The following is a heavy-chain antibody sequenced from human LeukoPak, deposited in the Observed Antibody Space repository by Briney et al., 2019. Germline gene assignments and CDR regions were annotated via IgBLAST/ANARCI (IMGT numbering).Heavy chain of an antibody. Sequence: GGSLRLSCAASGFTLTNAWMNWVRQAPGKGLEWVSYISSSGSTIYYADSVKGRFTITRDNAKNSLYLQMNSLRAEDTAVYYCAELGITMIGGVWGKGTTVTISS. CDR1: GFTLTNAW. CDR2: ISSSGSTI. CDR3: AELGITMIGGV. V-gene: IGHV3-48*04. D-gene: IGHD3-10*02. J-gene: IGHJ6*04.